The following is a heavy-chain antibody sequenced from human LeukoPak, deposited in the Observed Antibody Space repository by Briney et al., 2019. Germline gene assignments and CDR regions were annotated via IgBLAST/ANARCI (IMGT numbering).Heavy chain of an antibody. V-gene: IGHV4-34*01. D-gene: IGHD3-3*01. Sequence: GTLRLSCAASGFTFSSHGMNWVRQAPGKGLEWIGEINHSGSTNYNPSLKSRVTISVDTSKNQFSLKLSSVTAADTAVYYCARGSSYYDFWSGYYKRGYDAFDIWGQGTMVTVSS. J-gene: IGHJ3*02. CDR1: GFTFSSHG. CDR2: INHSGST. CDR3: ARGSSYYDFWSGYYKRGYDAFDI.